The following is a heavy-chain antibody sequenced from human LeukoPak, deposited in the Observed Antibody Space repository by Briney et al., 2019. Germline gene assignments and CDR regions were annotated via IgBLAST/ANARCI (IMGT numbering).Heavy chain of an antibody. CDR2: ISDSGGTV. J-gene: IGHJ4*02. CDR1: GFTFSSHE. Sequence: SGGSLRLSCAASGFTFSSHEVNWVRQAPGKGLEWVSYISDSGGTVYYADSVKGRFTISRDNAKNSLFLQMHSLSAEDTAVYYCARGRSALGAKTIDFWGQGTLVTVSS. CDR3: ARGRSALGAKTIDF. V-gene: IGHV3-48*03. D-gene: IGHD1-26*01.